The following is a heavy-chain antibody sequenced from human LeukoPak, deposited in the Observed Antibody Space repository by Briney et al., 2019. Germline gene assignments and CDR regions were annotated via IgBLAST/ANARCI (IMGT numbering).Heavy chain of an antibody. Sequence: ASVTVSSTASGYTFTIYGISWVRQAPGQGLEWMGWISAFKGNTHYAQKRPSRVTITTQTSTSTAYMELRRLRSDETAVYYCARTQGNNDYYGMDVWGQGTTVTVSS. CDR1: GYTFTIYG. J-gene: IGHJ6*02. V-gene: IGHV1-18*01. CDR2: ISAFKGNT. D-gene: IGHD2/OR15-2a*01. CDR3: ARTQGNNDYYGMDV.